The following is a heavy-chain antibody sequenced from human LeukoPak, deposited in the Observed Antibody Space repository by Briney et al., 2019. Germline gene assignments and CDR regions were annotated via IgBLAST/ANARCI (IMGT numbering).Heavy chain of an antibody. D-gene: IGHD3-22*01. CDR2: ISSSSYI. CDR1: GFTFSSYS. J-gene: IGHJ1*01. Sequence: SGGSLRLSCAASGFTFSSYSMNWVRQAPGKVLEWVSSISSSSYIYYADSVKGRFTISRDNAKNSLYLQMNSLRAEDTAVYYCARGYHTYYYDSSGYYCFQHWGQGTLVTVSS. V-gene: IGHV3-21*01. CDR3: ARGYHTYYYDSSGYYCFQH.